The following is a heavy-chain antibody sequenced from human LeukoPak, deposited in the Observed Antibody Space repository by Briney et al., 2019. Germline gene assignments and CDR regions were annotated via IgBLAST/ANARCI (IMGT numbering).Heavy chain of an antibody. J-gene: IGHJ4*02. CDR3: ARDVDVDY. D-gene: IGHD3/OR15-3a*01. CDR1: GFTFSYYG. CDR2: ITGSGTST. Sequence: GGSLRLSCAASGFTFSYYGMNWVRQAPGKGLEWVSGITGSGTSTYYADSVRGRFTISRDNAKNSLYLQMNSLRAEDTAVYYCARDVDVDYWGQGTLVTVSS. V-gene: IGHV3-23*01.